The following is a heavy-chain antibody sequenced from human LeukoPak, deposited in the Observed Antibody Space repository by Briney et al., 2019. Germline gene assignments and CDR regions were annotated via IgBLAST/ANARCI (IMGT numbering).Heavy chain of an antibody. V-gene: IGHV4-34*01. D-gene: IGHD5-12*01. Sequence: SETLSLTCAVYGGSFSGYYWSWIRQPPGKGLEWIGEINHSGSTNYNPSLKSRVTISVDTSKNQFSLKLSSVTAADTAVYYCARGVGGYDSDYWGQGTLVTVSS. CDR1: GGSFSGYY. CDR2: INHSGST. CDR3: ARGVGGYDSDY. J-gene: IGHJ4*02.